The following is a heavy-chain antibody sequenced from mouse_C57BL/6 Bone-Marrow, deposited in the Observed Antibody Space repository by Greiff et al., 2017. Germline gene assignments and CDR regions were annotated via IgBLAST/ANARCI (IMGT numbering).Heavy chain of an antibody. CDR3: ARGRDGYYGNAMDY. V-gene: IGHV1-26*01. J-gene: IGHJ4*01. D-gene: IGHD2-3*01. Sequence: VQLQQSGPELVKPGASVKISCKASGYTFTDYYMNWVKQSHGKSLEWIGDINPNNGGTSYNQKFKGKATLTVDKSSSTAYMELRSLTSEDSAVYYCARGRDGYYGNAMDYWGQGTSVTVSS. CDR2: INPNNGGT. CDR1: GYTFTDYY.